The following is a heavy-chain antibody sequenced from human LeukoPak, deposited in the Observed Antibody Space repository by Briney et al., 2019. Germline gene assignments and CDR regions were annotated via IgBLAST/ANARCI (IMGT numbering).Heavy chain of an antibody. CDR3: AREGDSAGWYRPAFRLIDY. V-gene: IGHV1-18*01. CDR2: ISGYNAET. CDR1: GYTFTSCG. D-gene: IGHD6-19*01. Sequence: ASVKVSCKTSGYTFTSCGLYWVRQAPGQGLEWMGWISGYNAETNYARKFQGRVTMTTDTSTTTAYMELTSLTSDDTALYYCAREGDSAGWYRPAFRLIDYWGQGTMVTVSS. J-gene: IGHJ4*02.